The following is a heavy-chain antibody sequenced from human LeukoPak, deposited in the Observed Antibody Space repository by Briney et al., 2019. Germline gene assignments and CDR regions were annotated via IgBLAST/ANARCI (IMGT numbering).Heavy chain of an antibody. J-gene: IGHJ4*02. D-gene: IGHD5-24*01. V-gene: IGHV4-31*03. CDR3: ARDDSEIIDY. CDR2: IYYSGST. Sequence: PSETLSLTCTVPGGSISSGGYYWSWIRQHPGKGLEWIGYIYYSGSTYYNPSLKSRVTISVDTSKNQFSLKLSSVTAADTAVYYCARDDSEIIDYWGQGTLVTVSS. CDR1: GGSISSGGYY.